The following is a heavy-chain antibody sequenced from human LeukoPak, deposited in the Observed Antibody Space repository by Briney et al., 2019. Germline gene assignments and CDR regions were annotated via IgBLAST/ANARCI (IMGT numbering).Heavy chain of an antibody. Sequence: ASVKVSCKASGYTFTSYYMHWVRQAPGQGLEWMGIINPNGGSTSYAQKFQGRVTMTRDTSTSTVYMELSSLRSEDTAVYYCARSVVITRAFDYWGQGTLVTVSS. J-gene: IGHJ4*02. CDR3: ARSVVITRAFDY. CDR1: GYTFTSYY. D-gene: IGHD3-22*01. V-gene: IGHV1-46*01. CDR2: INPNGGST.